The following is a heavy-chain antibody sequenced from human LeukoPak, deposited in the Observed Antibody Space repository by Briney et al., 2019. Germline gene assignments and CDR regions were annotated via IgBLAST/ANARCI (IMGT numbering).Heavy chain of an antibody. CDR3: ATNEGGYDFETPDGFDP. CDR1: GYTFTSYA. Sequence: ASVKVSCKASGYTFTSYAMNWVRQAPGQGLEWMGWINTNTGNPTYAQGFTGRFVFSLDTSVSTAYLQISSLKAEDTAVYYCATNEGGYDFETPDGFDPWGQGTLVTVSS. CDR2: INTNTGNP. V-gene: IGHV7-4-1*02. J-gene: IGHJ5*02. D-gene: IGHD5-12*01.